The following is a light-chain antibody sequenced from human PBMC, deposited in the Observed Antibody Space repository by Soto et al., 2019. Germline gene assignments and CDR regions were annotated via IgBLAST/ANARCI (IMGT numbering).Light chain of an antibody. V-gene: IGKV1-5*03. Sequence: DIQMTQFPSTLSASVGDRVTITCRASQSITNWLAWYQQKPGKAPKLLIYKASNLETGVPSRFSGSGSGTEFTLTISSLQPDDFATYYCQQYITYSPWTFGQGTKVDFK. CDR3: QQYITYSPWT. CDR1: QSITNW. J-gene: IGKJ1*01. CDR2: KAS.